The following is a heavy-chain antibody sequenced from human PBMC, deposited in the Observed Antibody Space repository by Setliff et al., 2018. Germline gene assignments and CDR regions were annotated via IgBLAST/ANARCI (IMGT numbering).Heavy chain of an antibody. J-gene: IGHJ3*02. CDR2: IKQDGSTK. D-gene: IGHD3-22*01. V-gene: IGHV3-7*01. CDR3: VRDDADNYDAFDN. CDR1: GFTFSAHY. Sequence: WGSLRLSCAASGFTFSAHYMDWLRQAPGKGLEWVANIKQDGSTKYYLDPVKGRFTISRDNAKRSLYLQMNGLRADDTGVYYCVRDDADNYDAFDNWGQGTLVTVSS.